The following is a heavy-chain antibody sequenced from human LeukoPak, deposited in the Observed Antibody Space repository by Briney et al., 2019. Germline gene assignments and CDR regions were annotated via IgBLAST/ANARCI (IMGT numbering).Heavy chain of an antibody. V-gene: IGHV1-2*06. D-gene: IGHD4-17*01. Sequence: GASVKVSCKASGYTFTGYYIHWVRQAPGQGLERMGRINPNSGGTNYAQKFQGRVTMTRDTSISTAYMELSRLSSDDTAVYYCAILWQTTVTTWRAFDYWGQGTLVTVSS. CDR3: AILWQTTVTTWRAFDY. J-gene: IGHJ4*02. CDR1: GYTFTGYY. CDR2: INPNSGGT.